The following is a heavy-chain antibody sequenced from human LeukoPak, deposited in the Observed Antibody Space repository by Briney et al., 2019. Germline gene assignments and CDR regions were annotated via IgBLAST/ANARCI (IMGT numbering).Heavy chain of an antibody. CDR2: INHSGST. CDR3: ARGTTSGPSRYFDL. CDR1: GGSFSGYY. V-gene: IGHV4-34*01. J-gene: IGHJ2*01. D-gene: IGHD1-1*01. Sequence: PSETLSLTCAVYGGSFSGYYWSWIRQPPGKGLEWIGEINHSGSTNYNPSLKSRVTISGDTSKNQFSLKLSSVTAADTAVYYCARGTTSGPSRYFDLWGRGTLVTVSS.